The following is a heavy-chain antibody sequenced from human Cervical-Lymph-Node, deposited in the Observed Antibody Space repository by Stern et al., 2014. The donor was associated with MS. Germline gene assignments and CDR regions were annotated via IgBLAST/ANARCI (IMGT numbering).Heavy chain of an antibody. CDR1: GGSLSTLD. CDR3: ARHQAGIAAN. CDR2: IMPLFGTA. Sequence: VQLVESGAEVKRPESSVTVSCKASGGSLSTLDISWVRQAPGQGLEWGGEIMPLFGTANYAQKFKGRLTITADESTSTVYMELSSLKSEDTAIYFCARHQAGIAANWGQGTLVTVTS. J-gene: IGHJ4*02. V-gene: IGHV1-69*19. D-gene: IGHD6-13*01.